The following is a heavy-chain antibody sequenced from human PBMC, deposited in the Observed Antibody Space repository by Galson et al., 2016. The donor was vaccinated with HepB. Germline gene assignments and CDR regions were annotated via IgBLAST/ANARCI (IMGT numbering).Heavy chain of an antibody. J-gene: IGHJ6*03. D-gene: IGHD2-21*02. CDR1: GGSFSSYY. CDR3: ARVQTGVVVTWFYYCVDV. Sequence: SESLSLTCAVYGGSFSSYYWNWIRQPPGKGLEWIGEINLSGNTNYNPSLKSRVSISLDTSKNQFSLRLGSVTAADTGVYYCARVQTGVVVTWFYYCVDVWGTGTPVTVSS. CDR2: INLSGNT. V-gene: IGHV4-34*01.